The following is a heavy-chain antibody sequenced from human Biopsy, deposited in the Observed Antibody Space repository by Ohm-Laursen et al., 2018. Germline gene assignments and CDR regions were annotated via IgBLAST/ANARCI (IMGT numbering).Heavy chain of an antibody. Sequence: SLRLSCTASGFTIDEHGMHWVRQTPGKGLEWVSGISSNGGRTYYADSVKGRFTISRDNAKNTLYLQMNSLRSEDTALYFCAKLEVLGVPETTVWRGADVWGQGTTVTVSS. CDR3: AKLEVLGVPETTVWRGADV. J-gene: IGHJ6*02. CDR2: ISSNGGRT. D-gene: IGHD1-1*01. V-gene: IGHV3-9*01. CDR1: GFTIDEHG.